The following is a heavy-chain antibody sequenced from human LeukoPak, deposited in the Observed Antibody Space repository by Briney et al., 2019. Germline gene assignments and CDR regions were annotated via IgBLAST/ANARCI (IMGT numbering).Heavy chain of an antibody. CDR2: IYYSGST. CDR1: GGSISSSSYY. J-gene: IGHJ5*02. V-gene: IGHV4-39*07. CDR3: ARDGIAGYYYDSSGRRVSWFDP. D-gene: IGHD3-22*01. Sequence: ETLSLTCAVSGGSISSSSYYWGWIRQPPGKGLEWIGSIYYSGSTYYNPSLKSRVTISVDTSKNQFSLKLSSVTAADTAVYYCARDGIAGYYYDSSGRRVSWFDPWGQGTLVTVSS.